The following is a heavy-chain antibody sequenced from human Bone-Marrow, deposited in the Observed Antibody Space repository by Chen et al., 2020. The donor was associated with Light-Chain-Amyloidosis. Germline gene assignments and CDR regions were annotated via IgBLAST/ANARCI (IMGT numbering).Heavy chain of an antibody. V-gene: IGHV3-30*18. CDR2: ISYDANRD. D-gene: IGHD1-26*01. CDR1: GFTFSSYG. J-gene: IGHJ4*02. CDR3: AKARLYSGSYWGIVVY. Sequence: QVQLVASGGGVVQPGWSLRLSCVASGFTFSSYGIFWVRQAPGKGLEWVALISYDANRDFYADSVKGRFTVSRDNSKNTLYLQMNSLRIEDTAVYYCAKARLYSGSYWGIVVYWGQGTLVTVSS.